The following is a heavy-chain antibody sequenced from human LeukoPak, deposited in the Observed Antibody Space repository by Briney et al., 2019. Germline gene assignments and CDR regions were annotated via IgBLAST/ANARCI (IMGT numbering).Heavy chain of an antibody. D-gene: IGHD6-13*01. CDR1: GGPISSYY. J-gene: IGHJ6*03. V-gene: IGHV4-4*07. Sequence: PSETLSFTCTVSGGPISSYYWSWIRQPAGKGLEWIGRIYTSGSTNYNPSLKSRVTMSVDTSKNQFSLKLSSVTAADTAVYYCAREPYSSSWYRYYYYMDVWGKGTTVTVSS. CDR2: IYTSGST. CDR3: AREPYSSSWYRYYYYMDV.